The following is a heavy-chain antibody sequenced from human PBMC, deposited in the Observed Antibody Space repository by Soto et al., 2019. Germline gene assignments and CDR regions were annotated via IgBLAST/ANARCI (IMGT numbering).Heavy chain of an antibody. CDR3: GAYDSSGDI. CDR1: GYSISSINW. J-gene: IGHJ4*02. V-gene: IGHV4-28*01. D-gene: IGHD3-22*01. CDR2: IYYSGTT. Sequence: SETLSLTCAVSGYSISSINWWGWIRQPPGKGLEWIGYIYYSGTTYYNPSLKSRVTMSVDTSKNQFSLRLSSVTAADAAVYYCGAYDSSGDIWGQGTLVTVSS.